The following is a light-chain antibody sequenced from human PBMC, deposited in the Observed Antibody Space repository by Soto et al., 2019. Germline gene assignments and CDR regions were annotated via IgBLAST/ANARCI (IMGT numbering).Light chain of an antibody. CDR3: AAWDDSLSGLV. Sequence: QSVLTQPPSASGTPGQRVTISCSGGSSNIGTNHVYWYQHLPGTAPKLLIYRHTLRPSGVPDRFSASKSGTSASLAIRGLRSDDGAEYYCAAWDDSLSGLVFGGGTQLTVL. CDR2: RHT. V-gene: IGLV1-47*01. J-gene: IGLJ3*02. CDR1: SSNIGTNH.